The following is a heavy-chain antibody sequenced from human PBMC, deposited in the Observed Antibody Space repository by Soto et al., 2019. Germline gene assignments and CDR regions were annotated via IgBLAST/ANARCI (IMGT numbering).Heavy chain of an antibody. D-gene: IGHD3-10*01. CDR1: GGSFNNYA. CDR3: SVAMVREILIFESSGMHV. Sequence: QVHLVQSGAEVKKPGSSVKVSCKTSGGSFNNYAVSWVRQAPGQGLEWMGGIIPNFATPHYAQKFQDRGTIIADESTSTVYMELRSLRSNDTAVYYCSVAMVREILIFESSGMHVWGQGTTVIVSS. CDR2: IIPNFATP. V-gene: IGHV1-69*01. J-gene: IGHJ6*02.